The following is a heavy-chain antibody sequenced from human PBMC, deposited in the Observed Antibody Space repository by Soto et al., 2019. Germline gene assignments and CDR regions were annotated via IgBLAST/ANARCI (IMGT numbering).Heavy chain of an antibody. CDR1: GYTFTNYA. J-gene: IGHJ4*02. CDR2: INAGNGKT. V-gene: IGHV1-3*01. CDR3: ARQLTGTTIPFDY. Sequence: ASVKVSCKASGYTFTNYAIHWVRQAPGQRLEWMAWINAGNGKTQYSQKFQGRVTITRDTSASTAYMDLSSLRSEDTAVYYCARQLTGTTIPFDYWGQGTLVTVSS. D-gene: IGHD1-20*01.